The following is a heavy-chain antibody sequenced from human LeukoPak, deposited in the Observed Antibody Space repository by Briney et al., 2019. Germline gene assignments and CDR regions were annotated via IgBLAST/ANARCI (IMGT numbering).Heavy chain of an antibody. J-gene: IGHJ6*03. D-gene: IGHD6-19*01. CDR2: IIPIFGTA. Sequence: EASVKVSCKASGGTFSSYAISWVRQAPGQGLEWMGGIIPIFGTANYAQKFQGRVTITTDESTSTAYMELSSLRSEDTAVYYCARGRVAVPYYYYYMDVWGKGTTVTVSS. CDR3: ARGRVAVPYYYYYMDV. CDR1: GGTFSSYA. V-gene: IGHV1-69*05.